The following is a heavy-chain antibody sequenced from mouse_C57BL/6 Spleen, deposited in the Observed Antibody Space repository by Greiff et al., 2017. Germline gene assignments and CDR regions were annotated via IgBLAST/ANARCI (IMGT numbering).Heavy chain of an antibody. J-gene: IGHJ3*01. CDR1: GYTFTDYY. Sequence: QVQLQQSGAELVRPGASVKLSCKASGYTFTDYYINWVKQRPGQGLEWIARIYPGSGNTYYNEKFKGKATLTAEKSSSTAYMQLSSLTSEDSAVYFCAREGTGMFAYGGQGTLVTVAA. D-gene: IGHD4-1*01. CDR2: IYPGSGNT. V-gene: IGHV1-76*01. CDR3: AREGTGMFAY.